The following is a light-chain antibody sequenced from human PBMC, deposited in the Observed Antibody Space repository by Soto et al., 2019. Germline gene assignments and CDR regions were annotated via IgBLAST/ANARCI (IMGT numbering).Light chain of an antibody. Sequence: DIQMTQSPSSLSASVGDRVTITCRASQGISNYLAWYQKKPGKVPKLLIYAASTLQSGVPSRFSGSGSGTDLTLTISSLQPEDVATYYCQKYNSAPPLTFGGGTKVEIK. CDR2: AAS. V-gene: IGKV1-27*01. CDR1: QGISNY. CDR3: QKYNSAPPLT. J-gene: IGKJ4*01.